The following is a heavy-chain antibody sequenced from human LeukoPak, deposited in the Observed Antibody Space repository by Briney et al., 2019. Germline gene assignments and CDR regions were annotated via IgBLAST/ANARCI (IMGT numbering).Heavy chain of an antibody. CDR1: GGTFSSYA. D-gene: IGHD4-17*01. CDR3: ARDPGAYGDGCDY. J-gene: IGHJ4*02. V-gene: IGHV1-18*01. CDR2: ISAYNGNT. Sequence: ASVSVSCKASGGTFSSYAISWVRQAPGQGPDWMGWISAYNGNTNYAQKLQGRVTLTTDTSTSTAYMELRSLRSDDTAVYYCARDPGAYGDGCDYWGQGTLVTVSS.